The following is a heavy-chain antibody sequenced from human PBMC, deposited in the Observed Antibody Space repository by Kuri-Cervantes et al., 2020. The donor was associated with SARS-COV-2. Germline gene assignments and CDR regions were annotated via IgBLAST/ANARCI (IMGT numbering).Heavy chain of an antibody. Sequence: LSLTCAASGFTFSSYGMHWVRQAPGKGLEWVAVIWYDGSNKYCADSVKGRFTISRDNSKNTLYLQMNSLRAEDTAVYYCARERGLRGWFDPWGQGTLVTVSS. J-gene: IGHJ5*02. CDR2: IWYDGSNK. CDR3: ARERGLRGWFDP. CDR1: GFTFSSYG. V-gene: IGHV3-33*08.